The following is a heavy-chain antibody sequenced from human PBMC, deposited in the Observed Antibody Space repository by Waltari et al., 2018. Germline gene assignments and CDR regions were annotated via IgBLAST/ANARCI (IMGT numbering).Heavy chain of an antibody. CDR1: GFTVSSSD. Sequence: EVQLVETGGGLIQPGGSLRLSCAASGFTVSSSDMTWVRKAPGKGLEWVSVIYRGGSTFYADPVKGRFTISRDDSKNTLYLQMSNLRAEDTAVYYCARDHGVSYLEGALDIWGQGTMVTVSS. D-gene: IGHD1-26*01. V-gene: IGHV3-53*02. CDR2: IYRGGST. CDR3: ARDHGVSYLEGALDI. J-gene: IGHJ3*02.